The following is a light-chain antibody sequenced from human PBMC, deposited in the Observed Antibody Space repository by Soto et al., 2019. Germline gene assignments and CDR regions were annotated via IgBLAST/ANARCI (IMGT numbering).Light chain of an antibody. CDR1: ATDVGAYNY. J-gene: IGLJ2*01. CDR3: SSFTSSTPLL. CDR2: AVT. V-gene: IGLV2-14*01. Sequence: QSALTQPASVSGSPGQSITISCTGTATDVGAYNYVSWYQQHPGRAPKLIIYAVTDRPSGVADRFSGSKSGDTASLTISGLQAEDEAHYYCSSFTSSTPLLFGGGTQLTVL.